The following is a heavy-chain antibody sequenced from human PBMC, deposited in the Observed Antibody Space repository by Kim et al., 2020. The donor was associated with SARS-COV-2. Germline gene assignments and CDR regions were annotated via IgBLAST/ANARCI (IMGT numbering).Heavy chain of an antibody. CDR2: IIPIFGTA. CDR3: ARGGCRGGSCSVDFTGVDP. J-gene: IGHJ5*02. V-gene: IGHV1-69*13. CDR1: GGTVSSSA. D-gene: IGHD2-15*01. Sequence: SVKVSCKASGGTVSSSAISWVRQAPGQGLEWMGGIIPIFGTANYAQKFQGRVTITADESTSTAYMERSSLSSEDTAVYYCARGGCRGGSCSVDFTGVDPWGQGALVTVSS.